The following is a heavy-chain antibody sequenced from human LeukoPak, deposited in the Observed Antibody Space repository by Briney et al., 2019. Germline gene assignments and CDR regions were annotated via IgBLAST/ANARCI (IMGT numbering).Heavy chain of an antibody. Sequence: PGGSLRPSCAASEFTFSSYTMNWVRQAPGKGLEWVSVISSSSSHIYYADSVKGRFTISRDNSKNTLYLQMNSLRAEDTAVYYCAKDRGAVAGRPTYYYYYGMDVWGQGTTVTVSS. CDR3: AKDRGAVAGRPTYYYYYGMDV. CDR2: ISSSSSHI. CDR1: EFTFSSYT. D-gene: IGHD6-19*01. J-gene: IGHJ6*02. V-gene: IGHV3-21*01.